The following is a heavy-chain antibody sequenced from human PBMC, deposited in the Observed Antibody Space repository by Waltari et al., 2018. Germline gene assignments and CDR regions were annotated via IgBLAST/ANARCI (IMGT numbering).Heavy chain of an antibody. Sequence: QVQLQESGPGLVKPSETLSLTCAVSGYSISSGYYWGWIRQPPGKGLGWIGSIYHSGSTYYNPSLKSRVTISVDTSKNQFSLKLSSVTAADTAVYYCARDRTDSSSWYLTGAFDIWGQGTMVTVSS. D-gene: IGHD6-13*01. V-gene: IGHV4-38-2*02. CDR1: GYSISSGYY. J-gene: IGHJ3*02. CDR3: ARDRTDSSSWYLTGAFDI. CDR2: IYHSGST.